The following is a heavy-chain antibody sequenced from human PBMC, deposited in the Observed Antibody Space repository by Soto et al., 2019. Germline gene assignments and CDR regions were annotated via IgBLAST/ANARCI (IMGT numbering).Heavy chain of an antibody. CDR1: GDSINNTYW. D-gene: IGHD2-8*01. CDR3: ARAVYCTPANCGDDLHYNSYDG. CDR2: IYHTGGR. J-gene: IGHJ6*02. V-gene: IGHV4-4*02. Sequence: SETLSLTCFVSGDSINNTYWWSWVRQAPEKGLEWIGEIYHTGGRSYMPSLRGRITLSVDTSKNQFSLKLTSVTAADSAVYYFARAVYCTPANCGDDLHYNSYDGWGQGTAVTVSS.